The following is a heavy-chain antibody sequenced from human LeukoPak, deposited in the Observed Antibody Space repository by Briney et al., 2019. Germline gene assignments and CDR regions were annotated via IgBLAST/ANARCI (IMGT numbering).Heavy chain of an antibody. V-gene: IGHV4-61*08. D-gene: IGHD6-13*01. CDR3: AGEAAAGTNFDY. J-gene: IGHJ4*02. CDR1: GGSISSGGYY. CDR2: IYYSEYT. Sequence: SETLSLTCTVSGGSISSGGYYWSWIRQPPGKGLEWIGYIYYSEYTKYNPSLESRVTISVDTSKNQFSLRLTSVTAADTAIYFCAGEAAAGTNFDYWGQGILVTVSS.